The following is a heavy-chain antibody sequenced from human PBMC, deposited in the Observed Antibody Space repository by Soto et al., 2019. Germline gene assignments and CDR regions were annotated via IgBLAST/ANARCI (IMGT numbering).Heavy chain of an antibody. CDR3: AKDRGGSGWRFDY. CDR2: IAASGATT. D-gene: IGHD6-19*01. CDR1: GFTFGNYA. V-gene: IGHV3-23*01. J-gene: IGHJ4*02. Sequence: LRLSCAASGFTFGNYAMSWVRQAPGKGLEWVSAIAASGATTYYADSVKGRLTVSRDNSKNTLYLQMNSLRAEDTAVYYCAKDRGGSGWRFDYWGQGTLVTVSS.